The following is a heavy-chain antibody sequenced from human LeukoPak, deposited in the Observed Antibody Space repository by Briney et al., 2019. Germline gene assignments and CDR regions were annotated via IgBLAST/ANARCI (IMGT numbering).Heavy chain of an antibody. J-gene: IGHJ5*02. CDR2: IYYSGST. Sequence: SGTLSLTCTVSGGSISSGDYYWSCIRQPPGKGLEWIGYIYYSGSTYYNPSLKSRVTISVDTSKDQFSLKLSSVTAADTAVYYCASRYCSSTSCYPWFDPWGQGTPVTVSS. CDR1: GGSISSGDYY. D-gene: IGHD2-2*01. CDR3: ASRYCSSTSCYPWFDP. V-gene: IGHV4-30-4*01.